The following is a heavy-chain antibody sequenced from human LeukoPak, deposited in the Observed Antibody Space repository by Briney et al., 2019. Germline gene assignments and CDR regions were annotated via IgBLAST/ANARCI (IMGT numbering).Heavy chain of an antibody. V-gene: IGHV3-43*02. CDR2: ISGDGGST. D-gene: IGHD6-6*01. CDR3: ARVRYSSSPGYYYYMDV. Sequence: PGGSLRLSCAASGFTFDDYAMHWVRQAPGKGLEWVSLISGDGGSTGYADSVKGRFTISRDNAKNSLYLQMNSLRAEDTALYYCARVRYSSSPGYYYYMDVWGKGTTVTVSS. CDR1: GFTFDDYA. J-gene: IGHJ6*03.